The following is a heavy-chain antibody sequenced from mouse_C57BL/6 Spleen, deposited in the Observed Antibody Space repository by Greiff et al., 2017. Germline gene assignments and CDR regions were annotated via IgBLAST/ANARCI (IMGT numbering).Heavy chain of an antibody. V-gene: IGHV1-55*01. CDR3: ARMVYDSGFAY. CDR1: GYTFTSYW. D-gene: IGHD2-3*01. CDR2: IYPGRGST. J-gene: IGHJ3*01. Sequence: QVQLQQPGAELVKPGASVKMSCKASGYTFTSYWITWVKQRPGQGLEWIGDIYPGRGSTNYNAKFKSKATLTVDTSSSTAYMQLSSLTSEDSAVYYCARMVYDSGFAYWGQGTLVTVSA.